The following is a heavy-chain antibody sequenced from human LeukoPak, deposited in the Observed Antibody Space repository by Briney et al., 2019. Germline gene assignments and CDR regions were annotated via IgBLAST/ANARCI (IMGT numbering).Heavy chain of an antibody. V-gene: IGHV3-43*01. Sequence: PGGSLGLSCAASGFTFDDYTMHWVRQAPGKGLEWVSLISWDGGSTYYADSVKGRFTISRDNSKNSLYLQMNSLRTEDTALYYCAKESGCSSTSCYSENYYYGMDVWGQGTTVTVSS. D-gene: IGHD2-2*01. CDR3: AKESGCSSTSCYSENYYYGMDV. CDR1: GFTFDDYT. J-gene: IGHJ6*02. CDR2: ISWDGGST.